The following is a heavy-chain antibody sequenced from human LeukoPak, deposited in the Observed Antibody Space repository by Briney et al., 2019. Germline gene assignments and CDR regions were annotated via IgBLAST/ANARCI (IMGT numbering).Heavy chain of an antibody. Sequence: GGSLRLSCAASGFTFSDYYMTWVRQAPGKGLEWISYISGSSHYTKYADSVKGRFTISRDNAKNSLYLQMNSLSAEDTAVYYCATAGAVTPPRLWGQGTLVSVSS. CDR3: ATAGAVTPPRL. CDR1: GFTFSDYY. V-gene: IGHV3-11*05. CDR2: ISGSSHYT. J-gene: IGHJ4*02. D-gene: IGHD4-17*01.